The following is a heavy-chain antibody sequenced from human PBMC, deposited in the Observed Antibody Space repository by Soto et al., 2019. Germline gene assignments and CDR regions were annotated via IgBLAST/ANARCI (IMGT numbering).Heavy chain of an antibody. J-gene: IGHJ6*04. D-gene: IGHD2-15*01. CDR3: ARDDVLCDGGRCYGIPLDV. CDR2: IQSGGTT. CDR1: GFTVSSKY. V-gene: IGHV3-66*01. Sequence: EVQLVESGGGLVQPGGSLRLSCEASGFTVSSKYMTWVRQAPGKGLEWVSLIQSGGTTYYTDYAKGTFTISRDTSEDRLHLKMDSLRVEDTAVYYCARDDVLCDGGRCYGIPLDVWGKGTRVTVSS.